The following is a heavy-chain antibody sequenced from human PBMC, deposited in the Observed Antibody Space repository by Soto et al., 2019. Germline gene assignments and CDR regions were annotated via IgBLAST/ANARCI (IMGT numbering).Heavy chain of an antibody. V-gene: IGHV3-23*01. CDR3: AKDPLYDSSGYAPSYYYYGMDV. D-gene: IGHD3-22*01. CDR1: GFTFSSYA. Sequence: EVQLLESGGGLVQPGGSLRLSCAASGFTFSSYAMSWVRQAPGKGLEWVSAISGSGGSTYYADSVKGRFTISRDNSKNTLYLQMNSLRAEDTAVYYCAKDPLYDSSGYAPSYYYYGMDVWGQGTTVTVSS. CDR2: ISGSGGST. J-gene: IGHJ6*02.